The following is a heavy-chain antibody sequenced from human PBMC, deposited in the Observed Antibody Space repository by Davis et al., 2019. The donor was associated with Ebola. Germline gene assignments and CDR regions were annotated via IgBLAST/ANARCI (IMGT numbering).Heavy chain of an antibody. D-gene: IGHD3-16*01. Sequence: SVKVSCKTSGGSFSSHPISWVRQAPRQGLEWMGGIIPIFDTPHYAQKFQGRITITADASTSTAYMELSSLRSEDTDTEFGARDVDGGNYYFDYWGPGTPVTVSS. V-gene: IGHV1-69*13. CDR3: ARDVDGGNYYFDY. CDR2: IIPIFDTP. J-gene: IGHJ4*02. CDR1: GGSFSSHP.